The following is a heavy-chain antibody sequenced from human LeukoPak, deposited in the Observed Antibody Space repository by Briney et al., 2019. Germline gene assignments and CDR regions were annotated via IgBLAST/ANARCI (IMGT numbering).Heavy chain of an antibody. CDR3: ARDQGTVTNY. CDR1: GFTFSSYS. D-gene: IGHD4-11*01. Sequence: GESLTLSCAASGFTFSSYSMNWFRHAQGNGLEWVSSVSSSSSYIYYANSVKGRFTISRDNVKNSLYLQMNSLRAEDTAVYYCARDQGTVTNYWGQGTLVTVSS. CDR2: VSSSSSYI. V-gene: IGHV3-21*01. J-gene: IGHJ4*02.